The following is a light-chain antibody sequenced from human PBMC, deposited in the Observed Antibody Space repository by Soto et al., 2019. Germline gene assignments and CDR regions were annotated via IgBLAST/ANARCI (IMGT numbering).Light chain of an antibody. CDR2: ATS. Sequence: IQMTQSPSSVSASVGDRVTMTCRASQGVGGWLAWYQQKPGKVPKLLIYATSSLHSGVPSRFSGSGSGTDFTLSISSLQPEDFATYYCQQYNSYLPWTFGQGTKVEIK. CDR3: QQYNSYLPWT. J-gene: IGKJ1*01. CDR1: QGVGGW. V-gene: IGKV1D-16*01.